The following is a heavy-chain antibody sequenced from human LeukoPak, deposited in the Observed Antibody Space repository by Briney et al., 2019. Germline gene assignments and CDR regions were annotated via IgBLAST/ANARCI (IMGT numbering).Heavy chain of an antibody. CDR1: GFTFSSYL. V-gene: IGHV3-7*01. CDR2: IKQDGSEK. Sequence: PGGSLRLSCAASGFTFSSYLMSWVRQAPGRGLEWVANIKQDGSEKYYVDSVKGRFTISRDNAKKSLYLQMNSLRAEDTAVYYCARDSRHYDFWSGYLYFDYWGQGTLVTVSS. D-gene: IGHD3-3*01. J-gene: IGHJ4*02. CDR3: ARDSRHYDFWSGYLYFDY.